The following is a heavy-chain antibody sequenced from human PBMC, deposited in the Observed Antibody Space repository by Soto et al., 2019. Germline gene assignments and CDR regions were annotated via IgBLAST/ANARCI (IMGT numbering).Heavy chain of an antibody. Sequence: EVHLVEYGGALVPPGGSLRLSCAASGFTFSAYNMNWVRQAPGKGLEWVAYISTGGNTIYYADSVKGRFTVSRDNAKNSLYLQMNSLRAEDTAVYYCAGDPYYYASGFWGQGTLVTVSS. CDR1: GFTFSAYN. CDR2: ISTGGNTI. V-gene: IGHV3-48*04. CDR3: AGDPYYYASGF. J-gene: IGHJ1*01. D-gene: IGHD3-10*01.